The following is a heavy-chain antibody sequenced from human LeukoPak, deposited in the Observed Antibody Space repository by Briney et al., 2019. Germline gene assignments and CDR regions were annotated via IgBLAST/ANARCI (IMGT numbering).Heavy chain of an antibody. CDR2: ISGSGGST. D-gene: IGHD5-18*01. J-gene: IGHJ6*03. V-gene: IGHV3-23*01. Sequence: GGSLRLSCAASGFTFSSYAMRWVRQAPGKGLEWVSAISGSGGSTYYADSVKGRFTISRDNSKNTLYLQMNILRPEDTAVYYCAKYRRDTARGPYLYYMDVWGKGTTVTVSS. CDR1: GFTFSSYA. CDR3: AKYRRDTARGPYLYYMDV.